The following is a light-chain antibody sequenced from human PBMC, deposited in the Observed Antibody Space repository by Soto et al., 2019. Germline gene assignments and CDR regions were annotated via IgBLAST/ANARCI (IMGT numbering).Light chain of an antibody. CDR2: DVS. Sequence: QSALTQPRSVSGSPGQSVIISCTGTSSDVGGYNYVSWYQQHPGKAPKLMIYDVSKRPSGVPDRFSGSKSGNTASLTISGLQAADEADYDCCSYAGSYVVFGGGTKLTVL. J-gene: IGLJ2*01. CDR1: SSDVGGYNY. CDR3: CSYAGSYVV. V-gene: IGLV2-11*01.